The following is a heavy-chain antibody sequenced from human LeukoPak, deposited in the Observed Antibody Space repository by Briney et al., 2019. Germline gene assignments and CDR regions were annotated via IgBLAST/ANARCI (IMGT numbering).Heavy chain of an antibody. CDR1: GFTFTTYW. CDR2: IKQDGTEK. Sequence: GESLRLSCAASGFTFTTYWMSWVRQPPGKGLEWVANIKQDGTEKYYVDSVKGRFAISRDNAKNSLYLQMNSLRVEDTAIYYCAKVAHYYYGSESYYFFEHWGQGTPVTASS. CDR3: AKVAHYYYGSESYYFFEH. V-gene: IGHV3-7*01. J-gene: IGHJ4*02. D-gene: IGHD3-10*01.